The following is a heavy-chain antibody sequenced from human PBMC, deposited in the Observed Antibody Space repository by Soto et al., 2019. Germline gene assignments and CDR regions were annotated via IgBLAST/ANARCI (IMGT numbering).Heavy chain of an antibody. CDR1: GYTFTSFG. Sequence: ASVKVSCKASGYTFTSFGITWVRQAPGQGLEWMGWISAYNGNTKYAQKFQGRVPMTTDTSTSTVYMELRSLRSDDMAVYYCARDRPYNWKYVDYWGQGTLVTVSS. CDR3: ARDRPYNWKYVDY. V-gene: IGHV1-18*03. CDR2: ISAYNGNT. D-gene: IGHD1-20*01. J-gene: IGHJ4*02.